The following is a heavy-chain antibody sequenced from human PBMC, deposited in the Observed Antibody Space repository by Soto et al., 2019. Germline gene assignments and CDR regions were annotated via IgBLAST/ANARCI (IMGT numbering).Heavy chain of an antibody. Sequence: SETLSLTCAVSGGSISSSNWWSWVRQPPGKGLEWIGEIYHSGSTNYNPSLKSRVTISVDKSKNQFSLKLSSVAAADTAVYYCARDSIFYDRSGYQGEYYYYYYGMDVWGQGTTVT. CDR2: IYHSGST. CDR3: ARDSIFYDRSGYQGEYYYYYYGMDV. CDR1: GGSISSSNW. V-gene: IGHV4-4*02. D-gene: IGHD3-22*01. J-gene: IGHJ6*02.